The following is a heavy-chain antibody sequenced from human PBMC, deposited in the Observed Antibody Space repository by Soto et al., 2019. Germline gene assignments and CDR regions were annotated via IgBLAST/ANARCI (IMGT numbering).Heavy chain of an antibody. Sequence: PGGSLRLSCAASGFTFSSYDMSWVRQAPGKGLDWVSAISGSGGSAYYADSVKGRFTISRDKSKNTLYLQMNSLRAEDTAVYYCAKDKLGTTWFDPWGQGTLVTVS. CDR1: GFTFSSYD. D-gene: IGHD1-7*01. V-gene: IGHV3-23*01. J-gene: IGHJ5*02. CDR3: AKDKLGTTWFDP. CDR2: ISGSGGSA.